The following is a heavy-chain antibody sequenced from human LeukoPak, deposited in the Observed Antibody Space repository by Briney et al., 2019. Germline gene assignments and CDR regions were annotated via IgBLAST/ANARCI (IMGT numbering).Heavy chain of an antibody. V-gene: IGHV3-74*01. CDR2: INTDGSST. CDR1: GFTFSSYW. Sequence: GGSLRLSCAASGFTFSSYWMHWVRQAPGKGLVWVSRINTDGSSTSYADSVKGRFTISRGNAKNTLYLQMNSLRAEDTAVYYCATAVAGTGIDYWGQGTLVTVSS. D-gene: IGHD6-19*01. CDR3: ATAVAGTGIDY. J-gene: IGHJ4*02.